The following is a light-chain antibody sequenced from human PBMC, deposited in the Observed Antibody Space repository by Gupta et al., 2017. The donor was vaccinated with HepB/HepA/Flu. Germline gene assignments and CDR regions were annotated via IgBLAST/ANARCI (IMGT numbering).Light chain of an antibody. J-gene: IGLJ2*01. CDR2: DVT. V-gene: IGLV2-14*03. Sequence: QSALTQPASVSGSPGQSLTISCTGSSNDVGGYSYVSWYQHHPGKAPKLIIYDVTDRPSGVSYRFAGSKSGNTASLTISGLQTEDEADYYCTSYTISSTLVLFGGGTKLTVL. CDR1: SNDVGGYSY. CDR3: TSYTISSTLVL.